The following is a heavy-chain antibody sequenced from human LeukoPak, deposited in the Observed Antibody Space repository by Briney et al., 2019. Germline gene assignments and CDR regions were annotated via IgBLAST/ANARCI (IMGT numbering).Heavy chain of an antibody. D-gene: IGHD2-2*01. CDR2: IYYSGST. J-gene: IGHJ4*02. CDR3: ARRGCSSLTCLES. CDR1: GGSISSSYSY. Sequence: SETLSLTCTVSGGSISSSYSYWGWIRQPPGKGLEWIGSIYYSGSTYYNPSLKSRVTISVDTSKNQFSLKLSSVTAADTAVYYCARRGCSSLTCLESWGQGILVTVSS. V-gene: IGHV4-39*07.